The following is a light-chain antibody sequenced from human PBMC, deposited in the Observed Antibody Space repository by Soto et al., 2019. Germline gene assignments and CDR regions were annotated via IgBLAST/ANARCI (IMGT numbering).Light chain of an antibody. CDR2: GAS. CDR3: QQYGSSSIT. J-gene: IGKJ5*01. Sequence: EIVLTQSPGTLSLSPGERATLSCRPSQSLSSTYLACYQHKPGRAPRLLIYGASSRATGIPDRFSGSGSGTDFTLTISRLEPEDFAVYYCQQYGSSSITCGQGTRLEI. CDR1: QSLSSTY. V-gene: IGKV3-20*01.